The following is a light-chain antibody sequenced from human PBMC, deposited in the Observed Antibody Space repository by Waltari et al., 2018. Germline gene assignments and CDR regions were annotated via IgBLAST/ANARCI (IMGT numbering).Light chain of an antibody. CDR2: KTK. J-gene: IGLJ3*02. CDR1: SGSVSTDYY. Sequence: QTVVTQEPSLSVSPGGTITLTCDLTSGSVSTDYYPTWYKQNPGQHPRTRIYKTKSRPSGVPDRFSGSMLGNKAALTITGAQADDESDYYCVLYMGRGVSVFGGGTKLTVL. CDR3: VLYMGRGVSV. V-gene: IGLV8-61*01.